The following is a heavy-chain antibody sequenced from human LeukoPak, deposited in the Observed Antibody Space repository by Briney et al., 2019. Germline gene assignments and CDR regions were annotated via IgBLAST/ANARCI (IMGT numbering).Heavy chain of an antibody. V-gene: IGHV3-20*04. J-gene: IGHJ6*02. CDR3: AREGSGSPHNGMDV. CDR1: GFTFYDYG. CDR2: INWNGGTT. Sequence: PGGSLRLSCAASGFTFYDYGMSWVRQAPGKGLVWGLGINWNGGTTEYADSVKGRFTISRDKAKNFLYLQMNSVRAEDTALYYWAREGSGSPHNGMDVWGQGTTVTVSS. D-gene: IGHD3-10*01.